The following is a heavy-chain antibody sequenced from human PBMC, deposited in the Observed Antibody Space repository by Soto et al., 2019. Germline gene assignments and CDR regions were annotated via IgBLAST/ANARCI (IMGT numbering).Heavy chain of an antibody. Sequence: QLQLQESGPGLVKLSETLSLTCTVSGGSISSSSYYWGWIRQPPGKGRGWIGSIYYSGSTYYNPSLKSRVTISVDTSKNQFSLKLSSVTAADTAVYYCARRVVVVAATNHFDYWGQGTLVTVSS. CDR3: ARRVVVVAATNHFDY. D-gene: IGHD2-15*01. J-gene: IGHJ4*02. CDR2: IYYSGST. CDR1: GGSISSSSYY. V-gene: IGHV4-39*01.